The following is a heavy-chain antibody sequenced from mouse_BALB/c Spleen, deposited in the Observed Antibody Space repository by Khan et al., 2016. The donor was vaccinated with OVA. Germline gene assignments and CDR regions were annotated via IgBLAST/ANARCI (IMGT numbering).Heavy chain of an antibody. CDR3: ARKECCDYDPFPY. CDR1: GYSITSEYA. V-gene: IGHV3-2*02. D-gene: IGHD2-4*01. CDR2: INYSGNT. J-gene: IGHJ3*01. Sequence: VQLQQSGPGLVKPSQSLSLACTVTGYSITSEYAWNWIRQFPGNKLEWMGYINYSGNTRFNPSLRSRISITRDTSKNQFILQLNSVTTEDTATYYCARKECCDYDPFPYWGQGTLVTVSA.